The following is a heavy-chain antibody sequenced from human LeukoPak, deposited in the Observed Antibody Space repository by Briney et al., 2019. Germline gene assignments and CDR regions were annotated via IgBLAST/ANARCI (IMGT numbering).Heavy chain of an antibody. D-gene: IGHD1-26*01. V-gene: IGHV3-33*06. CDR2: IWDDGSSK. Sequence: GGSLRLSCAASGFTFSSYGMHWARQAAGKGLEWVAVIWDDGSSKYYGDSVKGRLNISRDNSKNTLYLQMNSLRAEDTAVYYCAKPTRGSGSFLIDFWGQGTLVTVSS. CDR3: AKPTRGSGSFLIDF. CDR1: GFTFSSYG. J-gene: IGHJ4*02.